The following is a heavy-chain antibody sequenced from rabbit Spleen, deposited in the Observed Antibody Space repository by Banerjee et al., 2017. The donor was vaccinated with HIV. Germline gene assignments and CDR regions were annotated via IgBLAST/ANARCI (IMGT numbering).Heavy chain of an antibody. CDR2: IWTGSTAIT. J-gene: IGHJ4*01. CDR1: GFSFSSGYD. Sequence: QSLEESGGGLVKPGASLTLTCTASGFSFSSGYDMCWVRQAPGKGLEWIGTIWTGSTAITWYASWAKGRFTISKTSSTTVTLQLSSLTAADTATYFCVRDKASISGDYGPYYFNLWGPGTLVTVS. V-gene: IGHV1S40*01. D-gene: IGHD1-1*01. CDR3: VRDKASISGDYGPYYFNL.